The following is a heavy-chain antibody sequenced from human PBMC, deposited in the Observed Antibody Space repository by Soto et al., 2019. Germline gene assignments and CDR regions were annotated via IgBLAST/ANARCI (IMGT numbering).Heavy chain of an antibody. Sequence: EVQLVESGGGLVQPGESLKLSCAGSGFTFSGSAIHWVRQASGKGLEWVARIRDKGNGYATGYAASVKGRFTISRDDSKNTAFLQMSGLSTEETAVCYCARLDAPGDRAFDIWAKGQWSPSLQ. CDR1: GFTFSGSA. V-gene: IGHV3-73*01. CDR2: IRDKGNGYAT. J-gene: IGHJ3*02. CDR3: ARLDAPGDRAFDI.